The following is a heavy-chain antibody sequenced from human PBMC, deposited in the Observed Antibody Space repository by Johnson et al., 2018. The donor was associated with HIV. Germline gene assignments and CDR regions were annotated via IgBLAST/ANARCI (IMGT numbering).Heavy chain of an antibody. Sequence: QVQLVESGGGLVKPGGSLRLSCAASGFMFSDYYMSWIRQAPGNGLEWVALISYDGSNKYYADSVKGRFTISRDNSKNTLFLQMNSLRPEDTAVYYCASPPSGYDFWDGPNIFDVWGQGTMVSVAS. CDR2: ISYDGSNK. CDR3: ASPPSGYDFWDGPNIFDV. V-gene: IGHV3-30*03. D-gene: IGHD3-3*01. J-gene: IGHJ3*01. CDR1: GFMFSDYY.